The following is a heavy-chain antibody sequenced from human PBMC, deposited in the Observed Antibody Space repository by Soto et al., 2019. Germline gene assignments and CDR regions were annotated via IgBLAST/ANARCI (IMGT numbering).Heavy chain of an antibody. CDR2: INPNSGGT. J-gene: IGHJ6*02. D-gene: IGHD5-12*01. V-gene: IGHV1-2*02. Sequence: QVHLVQSGAEVKRPGASVKVSCKASGYTLTDYYIHWVRQAPGQGLEWLGWINPNSGGTNYAQKFRGRVTLSRDTSIRTSYLELGRLTTDDTAVYYCARDGGVASVYGMDVWGQGTTVTVSS. CDR3: ARDGGVASVYGMDV. CDR1: GYTLTDYY.